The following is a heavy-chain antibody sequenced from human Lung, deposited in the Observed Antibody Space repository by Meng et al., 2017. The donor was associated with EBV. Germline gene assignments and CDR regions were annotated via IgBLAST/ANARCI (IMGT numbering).Heavy chain of an antibody. Sequence: QGQLGRSGGEVKKPGASLKVSCRASGYTFPNYGITWVRQAPGQGLEWMGWISAYNGNTNYAQTLQGRVTMTTDTSTSTAYMELRSLRSDDTAVYYCARVEVGITSGDYWGQGTLVTVSS. CDR1: GYTFPNYG. CDR3: ARVEVGITSGDY. V-gene: IGHV1-18*01. D-gene: IGHD1-26*01. J-gene: IGHJ4*02. CDR2: ISAYNGNT.